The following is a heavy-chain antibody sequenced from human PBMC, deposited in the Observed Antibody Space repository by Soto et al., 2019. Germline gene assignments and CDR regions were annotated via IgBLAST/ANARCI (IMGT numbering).Heavy chain of an antibody. CDR2: IKQDGSEK. V-gene: IGHV3-7*01. J-gene: IGHJ2*01. D-gene: IGHD1-20*01. Sequence: EVQLVESGGGLVQPGESLRLSCTASGLTFSIYWMSWVRQAPGKGLEWVANIKQDGSEKNYVGSVKGRFTVSGDNAENSVYLQMNSLRAEDTAVYYCAKHHDYNSPGHFFDLWGRGTLVTVSS. CDR1: GLTFSIYW. CDR3: AKHHDYNSPGHFFDL.